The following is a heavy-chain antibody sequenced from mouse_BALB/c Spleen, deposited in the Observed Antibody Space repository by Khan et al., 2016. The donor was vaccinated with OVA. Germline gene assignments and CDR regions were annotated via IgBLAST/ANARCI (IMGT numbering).Heavy chain of an antibody. Sequence: EVQLQESGAELVKPGASVTLSCTASGFNIKDTYLHWVNQRPEQGLEWVGRIDPENGYVKFDPKFQGKATITADTSYSTVYLQLSSLTSEDTAVYYCARITYCDGSYWGQGTLVTVS. D-gene: IGHD1-1*01. J-gene: IGHJ3*01. CDR3: ARITYCDGSY. V-gene: IGHV14-3*02. CDR1: GFNIKDTY. CDR2: IDPENGYV.